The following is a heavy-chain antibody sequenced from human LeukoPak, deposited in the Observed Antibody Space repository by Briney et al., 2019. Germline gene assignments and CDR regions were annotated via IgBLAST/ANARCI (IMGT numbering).Heavy chain of an antibody. CDR1: GFTFSSYS. CDR3: ARDRHGDYSQDY. J-gene: IGHJ4*02. CDR2: ITASGTAM. V-gene: IGHV3-48*01. D-gene: IGHD4-17*01. Sequence: GGSLGLSCAASGFTFSSYSMNWVRQAPGKGLEWVSHITASGTAMFYADSVKGRFTISRDNAKNSLYLQMNSPRAEDTAVYYCARDRHGDYSQDYWGQGTLVTVSS.